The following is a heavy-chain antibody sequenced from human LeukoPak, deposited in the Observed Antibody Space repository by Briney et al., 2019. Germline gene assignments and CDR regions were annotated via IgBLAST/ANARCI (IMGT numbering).Heavy chain of an antibody. CDR3: ARDCGGDCSPNWFDP. CDR2: ISAYNGNT. CDR1: GYTFTSYG. Sequence: GASVKVSCKASGYTFTSYGISWVRQAPGQGLEWMGWISAYNGNTNYAQKLQGRVTMTTDTSTSTAYMELRSLRSDGTAVYYCARDCGGDCSPNWFDPWGQGTLVTVSS. D-gene: IGHD2-21*02. V-gene: IGHV1-18*01. J-gene: IGHJ5*02.